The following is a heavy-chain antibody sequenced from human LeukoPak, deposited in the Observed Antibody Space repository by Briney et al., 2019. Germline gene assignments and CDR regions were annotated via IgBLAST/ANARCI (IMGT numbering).Heavy chain of an antibody. V-gene: IGHV1-2*02. CDR1: GYTFTGYY. J-gene: IGHJ6*03. D-gene: IGHD3-3*01. Sequence: ASVKVSCKASGYTFTGYYMHWVRQAPGQGLEWMGWINPNSGGTNYAQKFQGRVTMTRDTSISTAYMELSRLRSDDTAVYYCARDLVTIFGVVTGNMDVWGKGTTVTVSS. CDR2: INPNSGGT. CDR3: ARDLVTIFGVVTGNMDV.